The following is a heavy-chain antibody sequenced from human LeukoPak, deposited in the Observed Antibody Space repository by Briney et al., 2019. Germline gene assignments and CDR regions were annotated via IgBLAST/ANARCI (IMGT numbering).Heavy chain of an antibody. CDR3: ARGEDSYFDY. J-gene: IGHJ4*02. V-gene: IGHV4-61*01. Sequence: SETLSLTCTVSGGSVSSGSYYWSWIRQPPGKGLEWMGYIYYSGSTNYNPSLKSRVTISVDTSKNQFSLKLSSVTAADTAVYYCARGEDSYFDYWGQGTLVTVSS. CDR2: IYYSGST. CDR1: GGSVSSGSYY.